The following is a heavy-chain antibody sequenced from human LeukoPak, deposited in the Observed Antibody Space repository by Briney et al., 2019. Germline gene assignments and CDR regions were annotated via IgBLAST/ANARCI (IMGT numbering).Heavy chain of an antibody. Sequence: SETLSLTCAVYGGSFSDYYWSWIRQPPGKGLEWIGEINHSGSTNYNPSLKGRVTISVDTSKNQFSLKLSSVTAADTAVYYCASDVDTSMGQTYWGQGTLVTVSS. D-gene: IGHD5-18*01. CDR2: INHSGST. CDR1: GGSFSDYY. J-gene: IGHJ4*02. V-gene: IGHV4-34*01. CDR3: ASDVDTSMGQTY.